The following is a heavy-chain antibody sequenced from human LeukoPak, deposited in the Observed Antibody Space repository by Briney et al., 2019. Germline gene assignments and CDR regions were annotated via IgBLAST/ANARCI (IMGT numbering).Heavy chain of an antibody. CDR1: GYTFTNYD. CDR3: AKGLYDSSGYLACFDY. V-gene: IGHV1-8*03. J-gene: IGHJ4*02. D-gene: IGHD3-22*01. Sequence: ASVKVSCKASGYTFTNYDINWVRQATGQGLEWMGWMNPNSGRIGYAQKFQGRVAISTTTSIGTAYMELSSLRSEDTALYYCAKGLYDSSGYLACFDYWGQGTLVTVSS. CDR2: MNPNSGRI.